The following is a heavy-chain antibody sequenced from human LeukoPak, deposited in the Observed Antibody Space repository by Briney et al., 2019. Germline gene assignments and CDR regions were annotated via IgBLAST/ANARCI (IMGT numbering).Heavy chain of an antibody. CDR3: ARDLRYSSGWYVN. J-gene: IGHJ4*02. Sequence: ASVKVSCKASGYTFTGYYMHWVRQAPGQGLEWMGRINPNSGGTNYAQKFQGRVTMTRDTSISTAYMELSRPRSDDTAVYYCARDLRYSSGWYVNWGQGTLVTVSS. CDR1: GYTFTGYY. D-gene: IGHD6-19*01. CDR2: INPNSGGT. V-gene: IGHV1-2*06.